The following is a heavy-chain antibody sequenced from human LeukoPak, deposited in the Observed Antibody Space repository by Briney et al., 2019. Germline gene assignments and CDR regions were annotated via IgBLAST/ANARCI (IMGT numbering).Heavy chain of an antibody. CDR2: VYYSEST. Sequence: SETLSLTCTVSGSSISSTVYYWGWIRQPPGKGLEWIGTVYYSESTYYNPSLKSRVTISVDTSKNQFSLKLSSVTAADTAVYYCARDGTISSIAAPPDYYYYYYMDVWGKGTTVTVSS. CDR1: GSSISSTVYY. V-gene: IGHV4-39*07. J-gene: IGHJ6*03. D-gene: IGHD6-6*01. CDR3: ARDGTISSIAAPPDYYYYYYMDV.